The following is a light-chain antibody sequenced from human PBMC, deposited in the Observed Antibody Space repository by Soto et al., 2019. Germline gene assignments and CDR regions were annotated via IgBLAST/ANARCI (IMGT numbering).Light chain of an antibody. CDR3: QVPTSLPIA. J-gene: IGKJ5*01. CDR2: DAS. V-gene: IGKV3-11*01. CDR1: QSVSSY. Sequence: VTKSPTTLSLSPGERATLSCRASQSVSSYLAWYQQKPGQAPKLLIYDASNLATGVPARFSGTGSETDFTLTINNLQPEDFAVYYCQVPTSLPIAFGQGTRLEI.